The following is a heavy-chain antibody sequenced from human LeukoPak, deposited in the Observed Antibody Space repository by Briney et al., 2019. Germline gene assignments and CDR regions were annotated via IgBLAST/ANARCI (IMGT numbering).Heavy chain of an antibody. V-gene: IGHV3-48*01. D-gene: IGHD2-15*01. CDR2: IISGSNTI. CDR1: GFIFSTYS. J-gene: IGHJ4*02. CDR3: ARNGALGSCSGGSCPLDY. Sequence: GGSLRLSCAASGFIFSTYSMTWVRQAPGKGLEWVAYIISGSNTIYYADSVKGRFTVSRDNAKNSLFLQMNSLRAEDTAIYYCARNGALGSCSGGSCPLDYWGKGTLVTVSS.